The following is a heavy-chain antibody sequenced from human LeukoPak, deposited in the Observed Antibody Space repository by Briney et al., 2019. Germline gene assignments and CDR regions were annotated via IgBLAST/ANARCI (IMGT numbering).Heavy chain of an antibody. D-gene: IGHD3-10*01. Sequence: SETLSLTCSVSGGSISSGYYWGWIRQPPGKGLEWIGEINHSGSTNYNPSLKSRVTISVDTSKNQFSLKLSSVTAADTAVYYCAREGRKSRGVDIIRKKETGYYYYMDVWGKGTTVTVSS. J-gene: IGHJ6*03. CDR1: GGSISSGYY. CDR2: INHSGST. CDR3: AREGRKSRGVDIIRKKETGYYYYMDV. V-gene: IGHV4-38-2*02.